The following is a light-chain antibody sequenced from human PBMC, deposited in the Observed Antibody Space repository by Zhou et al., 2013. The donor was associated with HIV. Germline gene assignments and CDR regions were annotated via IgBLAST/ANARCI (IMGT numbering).Light chain of an antibody. Sequence: DIQMTQSPSSLSASVGDRVTITCRASQGISYFLAWYQQKPGKVPKLLVSAASTLQSGVPSRFSGSGSGTDFTLTISSLQPEDVAVYYCQNYNSAPFTFGPGTKVDIK. J-gene: IGKJ3*01. CDR1: QGISYF. CDR2: AAS. V-gene: IGKV1-27*01. CDR3: QNYNSAPFT.